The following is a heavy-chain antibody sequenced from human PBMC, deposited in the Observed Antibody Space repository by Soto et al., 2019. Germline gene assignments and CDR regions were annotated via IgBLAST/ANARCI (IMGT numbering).Heavy chain of an antibody. CDR1: GYTFTSYG. Sequence: QVQLVQSGAEVKKPGASVKVSCKASGYTFTSYGISWVRQAPGQGLEWMGWINAYNGNPNYAPKLQGRVTMTTDTSTRTAYMELRSLGSDDTAVYYCARDVGYGLIDYWGQGTLVTVSS. V-gene: IGHV1-18*01. D-gene: IGHD5-18*01. CDR2: INAYNGNP. CDR3: ARDVGYGLIDY. J-gene: IGHJ4*02.